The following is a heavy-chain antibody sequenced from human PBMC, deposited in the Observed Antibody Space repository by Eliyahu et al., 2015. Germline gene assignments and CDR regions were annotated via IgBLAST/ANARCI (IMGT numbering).Heavy chain of an antibody. Sequence: QVQLVQSGXEVXKPGSSVKVSCKASXGTXSSYTISWVRQAPGQGLEWMGRIIPILGIANYAQKFQGRVTITADKSTSTAYMELSSLRSEDTAVYYCARAYGDRSEQWFDPWGQGTLVTVSS. V-gene: IGHV1-69*02. D-gene: IGHD4-17*01. CDR1: XGTXSSYT. J-gene: IGHJ5*02. CDR2: IIPILGIA. CDR3: ARAYGDRSEQWFDP.